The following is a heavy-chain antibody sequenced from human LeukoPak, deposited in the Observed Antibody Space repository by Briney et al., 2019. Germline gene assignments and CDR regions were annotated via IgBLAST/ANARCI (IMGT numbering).Heavy chain of an antibody. CDR3: AKPNSSGWYGAVDY. D-gene: IGHD6-19*01. Sequence: GGSLRLSCAASGFTFSSYAMSWVRQAPGKGLEWASAISGSGGSTYYADSVKGQFTISRDNSKNTLYLQMNSLRAEDTAVYYCAKPNSSGWYGAVDYWGQGTLVTVSS. J-gene: IGHJ4*02. CDR2: ISGSGGST. CDR1: GFTFSSYA. V-gene: IGHV3-23*01.